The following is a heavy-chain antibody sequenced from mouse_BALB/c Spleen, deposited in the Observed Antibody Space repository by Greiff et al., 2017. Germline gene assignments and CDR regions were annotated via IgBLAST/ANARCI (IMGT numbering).Heavy chain of an antibody. CDR3: TRSGGNLYYFDY. V-gene: IGHV1-15*01. J-gene: IGHJ2*01. Sequence: QVHVKQSGAELVRPGASVTLSCKASGYTFTDYEMHWVKQTPVHGLEWIGAIDPETGGTACNKKFKGKATLTADKSSSTAYMELRSLTSEDSAVYYCTRSGGNLYYFDYWGQGTTLTVSS. CDR2: IDPETGGT. D-gene: IGHD2-1*01. CDR1: GYTFTDYE.